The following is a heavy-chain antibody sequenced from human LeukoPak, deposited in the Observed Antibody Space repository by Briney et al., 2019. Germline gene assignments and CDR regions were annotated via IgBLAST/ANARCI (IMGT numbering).Heavy chain of an antibody. CDR1: GGSFSGYY. D-gene: IGHD3-9*01. CDR3: ARGDYDILTGYSIDY. J-gene: IGHJ4*02. V-gene: IGHV4-34*01. Sequence: SETLSLTCAVYGGSFSGYYWSWIRQPPGKGLEWIGEINHSGSTNYNPSLKSRVTISVDTSKNQFSLKLSSVTAADTAVYYCARGDYDILTGYSIDYWGRGTLVTVSS. CDR2: INHSGST.